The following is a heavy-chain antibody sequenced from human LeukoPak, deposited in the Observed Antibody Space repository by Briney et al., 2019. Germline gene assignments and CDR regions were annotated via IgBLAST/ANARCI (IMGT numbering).Heavy chain of an antibody. CDR2: IRYDGSNK. J-gene: IGHJ4*02. V-gene: IGHV3-30*02. CDR1: GFTFSTFW. CDR3: AKDLFLRPFDY. Sequence: GGSLRLSCAASGFTFSTFWMSWVRQAPGKGLEWVAFIRYDGSNKYYADSVKGRFTISRDNSKNTLYLQMNSLRAEDTAVYYCAKDLFLRPFDYWGQGTLVTVSS. D-gene: IGHD6-6*01.